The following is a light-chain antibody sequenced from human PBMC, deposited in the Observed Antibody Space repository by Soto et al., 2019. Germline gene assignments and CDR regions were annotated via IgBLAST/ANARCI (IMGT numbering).Light chain of an antibody. Sequence: DIQMTQSPSSLSASVGDRVTITCRASQSISSYLNWYQQKPGKAPKLLIYAASSLQSGVPSRFSGSGSGTDFTLTISSLQPEDFAAYYCQQSYSTTPITLGQGTRLEIK. CDR2: AAS. CDR3: QQSYSTTPIT. CDR1: QSISSY. V-gene: IGKV1-39*01. J-gene: IGKJ5*01.